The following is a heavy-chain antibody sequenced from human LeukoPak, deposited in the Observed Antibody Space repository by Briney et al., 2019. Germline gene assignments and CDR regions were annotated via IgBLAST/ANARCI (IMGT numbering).Heavy chain of an antibody. D-gene: IGHD6-13*01. V-gene: IGHV3-21*01. Sequence: KPGGSLRLSCAASGFTFSSYSMNWVRQAPGKGLEWVSSISSSSSYIYYADSVKGRFTISRDNAKNSLYLQMNSLRAEDTAVYYCARDGGSSWYYYYYYYYMDVWGKGTTVTVSS. J-gene: IGHJ6*03. CDR3: ARDGGSSWYYYYYYYYMDV. CDR2: ISSSSSYI. CDR1: GFTFSSYS.